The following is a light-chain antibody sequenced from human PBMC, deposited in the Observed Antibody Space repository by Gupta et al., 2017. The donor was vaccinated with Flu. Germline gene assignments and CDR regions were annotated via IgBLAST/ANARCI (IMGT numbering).Light chain of an antibody. CDR3: QSYDSSLRV. Sequence: QRVTISCTGSSSNIGAGYDVHWYQQLPGTAPKLLIYGNSNRPSGVPDRFSGSKSGTSASLAITGLQAEDEADYYCQSYDSSLRVFGGGTKLTVL. CDR2: GNS. V-gene: IGLV1-40*01. J-gene: IGLJ3*02. CDR1: SSNIGAGYD.